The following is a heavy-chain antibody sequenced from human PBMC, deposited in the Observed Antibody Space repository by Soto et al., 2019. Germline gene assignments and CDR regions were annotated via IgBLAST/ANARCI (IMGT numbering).Heavy chain of an antibody. CDR1: GGSISSAAYY. D-gene: IGHD5-18*01. V-gene: IGHV4-30-4*01. Sequence: SETLSLTFNVSGGSISSAAYYWTWICQSPGKGLEWIGYIYYTGSTFYSPSLKSRVTISLDSSENHFSLDMNSVTAADTAVYFCARVSGHNTGYYSVYFMDVWGQGT. J-gene: IGHJ6*02. CDR2: IYYTGST. CDR3: ARVSGHNTGYYSVYFMDV.